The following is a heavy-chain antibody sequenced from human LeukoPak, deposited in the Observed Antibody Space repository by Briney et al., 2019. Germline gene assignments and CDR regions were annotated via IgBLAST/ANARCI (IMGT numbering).Heavy chain of an antibody. CDR1: GFIFSNYN. V-gene: IGHV3-21*01. CDR2: ISSSSSYI. J-gene: IGHJ4*02. D-gene: IGHD1-1*01. Sequence: PGGSLRLSCAASGFIFSNYNMNWVRQAPGKGLDWVSSISSSSSYIYYADSVKGRFTISRGNAKNSVFLQMNSLRPEDTAVYYCAKLGTYAQHDYWGQGILVIVSS. CDR3: AKLGTYAQHDY.